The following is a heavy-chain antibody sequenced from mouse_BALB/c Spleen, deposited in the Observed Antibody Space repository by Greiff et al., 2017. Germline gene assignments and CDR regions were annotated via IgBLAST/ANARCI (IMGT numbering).Heavy chain of an antibody. CDR2: IDPETGGT. D-gene: IGHD2-10*02. V-gene: IGHV1-15*01. Sequence: QVQLQQSGAELVRPGASVTLSCKASGYTFTDYEMHWVKQTPVHGLEWIGAIDPETGGTAYNQKFKGKATLTADKSSSTAYMGLRSLTSEDSAVYYCTVWFYAMDYWGQGTSVTVSS. J-gene: IGHJ4*01. CDR1: GYTFTDYE. CDR3: TVWFYAMDY.